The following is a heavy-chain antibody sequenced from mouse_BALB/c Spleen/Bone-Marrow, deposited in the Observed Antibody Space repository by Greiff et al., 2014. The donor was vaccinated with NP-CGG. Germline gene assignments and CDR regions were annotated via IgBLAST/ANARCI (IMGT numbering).Heavy chain of an antibody. CDR2: IDPEKGDT. CDR1: GFNIKDYY. CDR3: NEGYGNYGY. J-gene: IGHJ2*01. V-gene: IGHV14-4*02. Sequence: EVQRVESGAELVRSGASVKLSCTASGFNIKDYYMHWVKQRPEQGLEWIGWIDPEKGDTEYAPKFQGKATMTADTSSNTAYLQLSSLTSEDTAVYYCNEGYGNYGYWGQGTTLTVSS. D-gene: IGHD2-10*02.